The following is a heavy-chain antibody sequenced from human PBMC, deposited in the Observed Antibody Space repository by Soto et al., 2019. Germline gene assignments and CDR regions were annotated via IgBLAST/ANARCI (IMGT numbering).Heavy chain of an antibody. D-gene: IGHD6-13*01. V-gene: IGHV4-59*08. CDR3: ARHRGSSWHLSAFDI. CDR1: GGSISSYY. CDR2: IYYSGST. J-gene: IGHJ3*02. Sequence: QVQLQESGPGLVKPSETLSLTCTVSGGSISSYYWSWIRQPPGKGLEWIGYIYYSGSTNYNPSLKSRVTISVDTSKNQVSLKLSSVTAADTAVYYCARHRGSSWHLSAFDIWGQGTMVTVSS.